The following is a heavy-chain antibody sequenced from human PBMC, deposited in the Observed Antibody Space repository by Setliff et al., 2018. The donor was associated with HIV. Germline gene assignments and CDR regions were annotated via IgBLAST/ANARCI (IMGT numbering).Heavy chain of an antibody. V-gene: IGHV1-69*05. CDR3: ARGFEVESSGWFDP. D-gene: IGHD3-9*01. J-gene: IGHJ5*02. CDR2: IIPIFGPA. CDR1: GGTVSSYA. Sequence: WASVKVSCKASGGTVSSYAINWVRQAPGQGLEWMGGIIPIFGPANYAQKFQDRVTITTDESTSTAYMELSSLKSEDTAVYYCARGFEVESSGWFDPWGQGTLVTVSS.